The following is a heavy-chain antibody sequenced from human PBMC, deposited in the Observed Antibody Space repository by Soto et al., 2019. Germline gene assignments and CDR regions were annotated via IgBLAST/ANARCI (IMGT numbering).Heavy chain of an antibody. CDR2: IIPIFGPA. CDR1: GGTLSRSA. CDR3: GTGSSWTKVES. D-gene: IGHD6-13*01. J-gene: IGHJ4*02. V-gene: IGHV1-69*01. Sequence: QVQLVQSGAEVKKPGSSVKVSCKASGGTLSRSAISWVRQAPGQGLEWMGGIIPIFGPAIYAQKFRGRVSIIGDESTRTAYMEMSRLRSEDTGVYYCGTGSSWTKVESWGQGTLVTVSS.